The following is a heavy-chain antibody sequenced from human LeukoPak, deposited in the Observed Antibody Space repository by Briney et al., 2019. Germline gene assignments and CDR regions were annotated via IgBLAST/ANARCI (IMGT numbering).Heavy chain of an antibody. Sequence: PSETLSLTCTVSSGSMSGNYYWSWIRQPAGKGLELIGRIYASGSTNYDPSLKSRFTISVDKSNNQFSLMVTSVTAADTAVYYCARGKQNAVDYWGQGILVTVSS. D-gene: IGHD1-1*01. CDR1: SGSMSGNYY. J-gene: IGHJ4*02. V-gene: IGHV4-4*07. CDR2: IYASGST. CDR3: ARGKQNAVDY.